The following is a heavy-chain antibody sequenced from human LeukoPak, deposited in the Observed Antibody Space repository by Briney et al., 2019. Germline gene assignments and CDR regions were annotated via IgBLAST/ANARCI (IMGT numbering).Heavy chain of an antibody. J-gene: IGHJ5*02. D-gene: IGHD6-19*01. Sequence: SVKVSCKASGGTFSSYAISWVRQAPGQGLEWMGRIIPILGIANYAQKFQGRVTITADKSTSTAYMELSSLRSEDTAVYYCAREVYSSGSGFDHWGQGTLVTVSS. CDR1: GGTFSSYA. CDR2: IIPILGIA. CDR3: AREVYSSGSGFDH. V-gene: IGHV1-69*04.